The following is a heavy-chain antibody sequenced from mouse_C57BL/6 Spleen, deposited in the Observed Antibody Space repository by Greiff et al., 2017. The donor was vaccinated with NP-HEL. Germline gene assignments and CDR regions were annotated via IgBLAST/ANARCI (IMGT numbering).Heavy chain of an antibody. V-gene: IGHV3-6*01. D-gene: IGHD3-2*02. CDR1: GYSITSGYY. CDR2: ISYDGSN. J-gene: IGHJ3*01. Sequence: DVQLQESGPGLVKPSQSLSLTCSVTGYSITSGYYWNWIRQFPGNKLEWMGYISYDGSNNYNPSLKNRISITRDTSKNQFFLKLKSVTTEDTATYYCARDPDSSGYWFAYWGQGTLVTVSA. CDR3: ARDPDSSGYWFAY.